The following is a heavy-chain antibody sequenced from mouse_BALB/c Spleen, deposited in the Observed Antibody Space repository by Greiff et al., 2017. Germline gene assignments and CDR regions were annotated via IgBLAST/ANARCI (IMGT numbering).Heavy chain of an antibody. CDR2: INPSNGRT. Sequence: QLQQPGAELVKPGASVKLSCKASGYTFTSYWMHWVKQRPGQGLEWIGEINPSNGRTNYNEKFKSKATLTVDKSSSTAYMQLSSLTSEDSAVYYCARYGNWAYGGQGPLGTVSA. CDR1: GYTFTSYW. CDR3: ARYGNWAY. D-gene: IGHD2-1*01. V-gene: IGHV1S81*02. J-gene: IGHJ3*01.